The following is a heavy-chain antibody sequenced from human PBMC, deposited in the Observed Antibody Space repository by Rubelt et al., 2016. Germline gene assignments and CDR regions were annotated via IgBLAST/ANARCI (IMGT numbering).Heavy chain of an antibody. CDR1: GFTFSSSW. V-gene: IGHV3-7*03. CDR3: AKDGDGYPY. J-gene: IGHJ4*02. CDR2: IKQDGSEG. D-gene: IGHD5-18*01. Sequence: GGGVVQPGGSLRLSCAASGFTFSSSWMSWVRQAPGKSLEWVANIKQDGSEGYYADSVKGRFNISRDNAKNSLYLQLNSLRAEDTAVYYCAKDGDGYPYWGQGTLVTVSS.